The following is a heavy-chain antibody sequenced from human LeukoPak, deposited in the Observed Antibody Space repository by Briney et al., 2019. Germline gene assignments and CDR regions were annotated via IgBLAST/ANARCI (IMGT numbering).Heavy chain of an antibody. J-gene: IGHJ4*02. CDR3: TRNTVTVHFDY. V-gene: IGHV3-49*03. D-gene: IGHD4-17*01. CDR1: GFTFDDYA. CDR2: IRSKAFGGTP. Sequence: HSGGSLRLSCSASGFTFDDYAVSWFRQAPGKGLEWVGFIRSKAFGGTPEYAASVRGRFTISRDDSKSIAYLQMNSLKTEDTAVYYCTRNTVTVHFDYWSPGTLVTVSS.